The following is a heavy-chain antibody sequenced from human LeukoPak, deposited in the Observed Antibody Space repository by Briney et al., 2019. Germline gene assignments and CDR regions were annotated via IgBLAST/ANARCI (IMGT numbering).Heavy chain of an antibody. V-gene: IGHV3-23*01. J-gene: IGHJ4*02. Sequence: GGSLRLSCAASGFTFSSYAMSWVRQAPGKGLEWVSAISGSGGSTYYADSVKGRFTISRDNSKNTLYLQMNSLRAEDTAVYYCANDGYDSSGYRQLYFDYWGQGTLVTVSS. D-gene: IGHD3-22*01. CDR2: ISGSGGST. CDR1: GFTFSSYA. CDR3: ANDGYDSSGYRQLYFDY.